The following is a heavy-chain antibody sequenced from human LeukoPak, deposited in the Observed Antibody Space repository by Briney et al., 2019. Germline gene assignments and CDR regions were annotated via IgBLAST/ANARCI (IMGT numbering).Heavy chain of an antibody. CDR1: GRSFSGYY. V-gene: IGHV4-34*01. J-gene: IGHJ5*02. CDR2: INHSGST. D-gene: IGHD5/OR15-5a*01. CDR3: ARARGLRNWFDP. Sequence: SETLSLTCAVYGRSFSGYYWSWIRQPPGKGLEWIGEINHSGSTNYNPSLKSRVTISVDTSKNQFSLKLSSVTAADTAVYYCARARGLRNWFDPWGQGTLVTVSS.